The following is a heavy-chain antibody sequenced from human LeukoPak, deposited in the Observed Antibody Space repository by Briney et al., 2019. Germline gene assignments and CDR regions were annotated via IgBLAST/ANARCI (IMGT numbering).Heavy chain of an antibody. CDR2: IIPIFGTA. D-gene: IGHD1-26*01. J-gene: IGHJ6*03. CDR3: ARVEGFSDRVGANSYYYYMDV. CDR1: GGTFSSYA. Sequence: SVKVSCKASGGTFSSYAISWVRQAPGQGLEWMGGIIPIFGTANYAQKFQGRVTITADESTSTAYMELSSLRSEDTAVYYCARVEGFSDRVGANSYYYYMDVWGKGTTVTVSS. V-gene: IGHV1-69*13.